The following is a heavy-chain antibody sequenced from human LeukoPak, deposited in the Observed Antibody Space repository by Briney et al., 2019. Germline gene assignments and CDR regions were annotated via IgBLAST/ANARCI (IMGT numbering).Heavy chain of an antibody. Sequence: PSETLSLXCTVSGGSISSGDYYWSWIRQPPGKGLEWIGYIYYSGITYYNPSLKSRVTISVDTSKNQFSLKLSSVTAADTAVYYCARDLTPGWYFDLWGRGTLVAVSS. CDR1: GGSISSGDYY. V-gene: IGHV4-30-4*08. J-gene: IGHJ2*01. CDR2: IYYSGIT. D-gene: IGHD4-23*01. CDR3: ARDLTPGWYFDL.